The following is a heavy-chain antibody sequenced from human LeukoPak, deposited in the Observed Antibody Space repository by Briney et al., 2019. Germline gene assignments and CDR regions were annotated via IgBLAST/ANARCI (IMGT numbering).Heavy chain of an antibody. CDR2: IKSKTDGGTT. CDR1: KFTFSNAW. J-gene: IGHJ4*02. Sequence: GGSLRLSCAASKFTFSNAWLSWVRQAPGRGLEYIGHIKSKTDGGTTDYGAPVNGRFTISRDDSKNTLYLQMYSLKTEDTAIYFCATGGHYFGSWGQGTLVTVSS. CDR3: ATGGHYFGS. V-gene: IGHV3-15*01. D-gene: IGHD3-16*01.